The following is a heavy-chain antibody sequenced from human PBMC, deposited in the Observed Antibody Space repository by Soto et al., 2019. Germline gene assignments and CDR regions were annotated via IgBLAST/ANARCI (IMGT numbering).Heavy chain of an antibody. CDR3: ARDAEYSGNGMDV. J-gene: IGHJ6*02. V-gene: IGHV3-33*01. D-gene: IGHD3-10*01. Sequence: QVQLVESGGGVVQPGRSLRLSCAASEFTFSNYGMHWVRQAPGKGLEWVAVILNDGSNRYHADSVKDRFTISRDNSKNTLYLQMNRLRAEETAVYYCARDAEYSGNGMDVWGQGTTVTVS. CDR2: ILNDGSNR. CDR1: EFTFSNYG.